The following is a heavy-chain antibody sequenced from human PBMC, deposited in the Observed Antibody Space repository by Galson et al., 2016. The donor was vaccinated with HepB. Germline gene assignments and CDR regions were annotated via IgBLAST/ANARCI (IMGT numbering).Heavy chain of an antibody. J-gene: IGHJ3*01. CDR3: ARDRVFNTGPLDV. Sequence: SVKVSCKAFGYIITSYYIHWVRQAPGQGPEWMGIISPSGGRTNFAQKFQGRVNMTRDTSRSTVYMELSGLRSEDTGLYFCARDRVFNTGPLDVWGQGTMVTVSS. D-gene: IGHD2-8*02. CDR2: ISPSGGRT. CDR1: GYIITSYY. V-gene: IGHV1-46*01.